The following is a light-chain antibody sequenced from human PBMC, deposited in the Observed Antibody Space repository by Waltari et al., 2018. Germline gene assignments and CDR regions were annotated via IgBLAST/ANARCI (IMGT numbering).Light chain of an antibody. J-gene: IGLJ3*02. CDR1: ISNLGTHY. Sequence: QSVLTQPPSASGTPGQRVTISCSGSISNLGTHYVYWYQQFPGTAPKLLIQRNYTRPGWVPRRVTCYTSCTASALAISGRRAGDGADLYCSSWGDSLGVGVVGGGTKLTVL. V-gene: IGLV1-47*01. CDR2: RNY. CDR3: SSWGDSLGVGV.